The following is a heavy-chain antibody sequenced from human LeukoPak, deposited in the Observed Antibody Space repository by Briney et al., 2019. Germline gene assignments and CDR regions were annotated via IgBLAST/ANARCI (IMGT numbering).Heavy chain of an antibody. V-gene: IGHV4-4*07. Sequence: SETLSLTCTVSGASISRYYWNWIRQPAGKGLEWIGRVYTSGSTDYNPSLKSRVTMSVDTSKNQFSLRLDSVTAADTAVYYCARDPDSNYWFAPWDHGALVTVSS. CDR2: VYTSGST. D-gene: IGHD1-1*01. CDR1: GASISRYY. J-gene: IGHJ5*02. CDR3: ARDPDSNYWFAP.